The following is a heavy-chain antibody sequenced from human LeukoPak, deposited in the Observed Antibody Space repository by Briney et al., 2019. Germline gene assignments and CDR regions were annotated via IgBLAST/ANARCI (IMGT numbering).Heavy chain of an antibody. Sequence: GGSLRLYCAASGFTFSSYAMHWVRQAPGKGLEWVAVISYDGSNKYYADSVKGRFTISRDNSKNTLYLQMNSLRAEDTAVYYCASRGYYDSSGYYFLDYWGQGTLVTVSS. CDR3: ASRGYYDSSGYYFLDY. CDR1: GFTFSSYA. CDR2: ISYDGSNK. D-gene: IGHD3-22*01. V-gene: IGHV3-30-3*01. J-gene: IGHJ4*02.